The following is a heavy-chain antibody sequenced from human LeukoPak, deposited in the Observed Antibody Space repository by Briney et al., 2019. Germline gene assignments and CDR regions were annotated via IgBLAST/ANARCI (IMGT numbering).Heavy chain of an antibody. Sequence: SETLSLTCTVSGYSISSGYYWGWIRQPPGKGLEWIGSIYHSGSTYYNPSLKSRVTISVDTSKNQFSLKLSSMTAADTAVYYCAREESYYYDSSGYYRPINFDYWGQGTLVTVSS. V-gene: IGHV4-38-2*02. CDR3: AREESYYYDSSGYYRPINFDY. CDR2: IYHSGST. CDR1: GYSISSGYY. D-gene: IGHD3-22*01. J-gene: IGHJ4*02.